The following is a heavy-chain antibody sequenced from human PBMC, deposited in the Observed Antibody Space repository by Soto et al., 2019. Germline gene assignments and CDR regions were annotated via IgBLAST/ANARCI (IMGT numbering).Heavy chain of an antibody. CDR2: IYYSGST. D-gene: IGHD6-13*01. CDR3: ARFVSSWYYYYYMDV. J-gene: IGHJ6*03. CDR1: GGSISSYY. V-gene: IGHV4-59*12. Sequence: SETLSLTCTVSGGSISSYYWSLIRQPPGKGLEWIGYIYYSGSTNYNPSLKSRVTISVDTSKNQFSLKLSSVTAADTAVYYCARFVSSWYYYYYMDVWGKGTTVTVSS.